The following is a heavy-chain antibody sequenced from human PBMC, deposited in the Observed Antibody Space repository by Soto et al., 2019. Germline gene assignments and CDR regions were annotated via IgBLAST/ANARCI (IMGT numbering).Heavy chain of an antibody. Sequence: QVQLVQSGAEVKKPGSSVKVSCKASGGPFSNDIITWVRQAPGQGLEWMGRIIPLLNIANYAQKFQGRVTITADRSMGTAYMELNSLRSEDTAVYYCARDSPIGSTFSGYDAIDYWGQGTLVTVSS. D-gene: IGHD5-12*01. J-gene: IGHJ4*02. V-gene: IGHV1-69*08. CDR1: GGPFSNDI. CDR2: IIPLLNIA. CDR3: ARDSPIGSTFSGYDAIDY.